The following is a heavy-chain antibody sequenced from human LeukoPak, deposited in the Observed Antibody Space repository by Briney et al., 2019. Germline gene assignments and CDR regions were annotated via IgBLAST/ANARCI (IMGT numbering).Heavy chain of an antibody. Sequence: GGSLRLSCAASGFTFSSYSMNWVRQAPGKGLEWVSSISSSSSYIYYADSVEGRFTISRDNAKNSLYLQMNSLRAEDTAVYYCARDSSFDFDYWGQGTLVTVSS. V-gene: IGHV3-21*01. CDR1: GFTFSSYS. J-gene: IGHJ4*02. D-gene: IGHD6-6*01. CDR3: ARDSSFDFDY. CDR2: ISSSSSYI.